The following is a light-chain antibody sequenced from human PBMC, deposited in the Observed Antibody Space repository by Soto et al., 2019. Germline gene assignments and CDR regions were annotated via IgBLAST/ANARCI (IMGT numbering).Light chain of an antibody. CDR2: GAS. J-gene: IGKJ5*01. Sequence: EIVLTQSPGTLSLSPGERATLSCRASHNVSSSYLAWYQQKPGQAPRLLIYGASSRATGIPDRFSGSGSGTDFTLTISRLEPEDFAVYYCRQYGSSPPITFGQGTRLEIK. V-gene: IGKV3-20*01. CDR1: HNVSSSY. CDR3: RQYGSSPPIT.